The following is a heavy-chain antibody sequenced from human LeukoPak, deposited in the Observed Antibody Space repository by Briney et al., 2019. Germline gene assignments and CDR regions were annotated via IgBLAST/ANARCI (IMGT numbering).Heavy chain of an antibody. CDR3: ASRDYYDSSGYSDAFDI. V-gene: IGHV4-34*01. CDR2: INHSGST. D-gene: IGHD3-22*01. CDR1: GGSFSGYY. Sequence: SETLSLTYAVYGGSFSGYYWSWIRQPPGKGLEWIREINHSGSTNYNPSLKSRVTISVDTSKNQFSLKLSSVTAADTAVYYCASRDYYDSSGYSDAFDIWGQGTMVTVSS. J-gene: IGHJ3*02.